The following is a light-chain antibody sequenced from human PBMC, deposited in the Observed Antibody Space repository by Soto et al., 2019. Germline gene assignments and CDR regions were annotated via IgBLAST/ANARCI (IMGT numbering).Light chain of an antibody. CDR1: QSVSSY. V-gene: IGKV3-20*01. CDR3: QQYAGSPRT. Sequence: TQSPSTLSGSVGDRVTLSCRASQSVSSYLAWYQQKPGQAPRLLIHGASSRATGIPDRFSGSGSGTDFTLTISRLEPEDFAVYYCQQYAGSPRTFGQGTKVDIK. CDR2: GAS. J-gene: IGKJ1*01.